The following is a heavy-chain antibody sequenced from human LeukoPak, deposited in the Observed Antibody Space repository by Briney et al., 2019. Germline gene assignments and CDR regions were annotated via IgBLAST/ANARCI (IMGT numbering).Heavy chain of an antibody. Sequence: SEALSLTCTVSGNSFGDYYWSWIRQPAGKGLEWIGRVYTSGSTTYNPSLKSRVTMSVDTSKSQFSLNLMSVTAADTAVYYCTRDTGTTGEVKFDPWGQGALVTVSS. D-gene: IGHD4-17*01. CDR3: TRDTGTTGEVKFDP. CDR2: VYTSGST. V-gene: IGHV4-4*07. CDR1: GNSFGDYY. J-gene: IGHJ5*02.